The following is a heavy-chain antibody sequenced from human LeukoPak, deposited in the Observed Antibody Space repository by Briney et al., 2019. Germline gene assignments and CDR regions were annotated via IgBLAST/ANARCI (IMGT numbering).Heavy chain of an antibody. CDR3: ARDPPHYGSGSYYTI. J-gene: IGHJ4*02. CDR2: ISHSGFT. V-gene: IGHV4-34*01. Sequence: SETLSLTCAVYGGSLSGYYWSWIRQPPGKGLEWIGDISHSGFTNYNPSLKSRVTISVDTSTNQFSLKLSSVTAADTAVYYCARDPPHYGSGSYYTIWGQGTLVTVSS. D-gene: IGHD3-10*01. CDR1: GGSLSGYY.